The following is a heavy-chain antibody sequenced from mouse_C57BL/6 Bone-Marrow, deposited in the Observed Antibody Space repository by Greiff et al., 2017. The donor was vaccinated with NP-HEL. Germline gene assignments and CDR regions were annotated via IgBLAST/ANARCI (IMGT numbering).Heavy chain of an antibody. Sequence: QVQLKESGAELARPGASVKLSCKASGYTFTSYGISWVKQRTGQGLEWIGEIYPRSGNTYYNEKFKGKATLTADKSSSTAYMELRSLTSEDSAVYFCARVYYGSKGNYWGQGTTLTVSS. V-gene: IGHV1-81*01. CDR2: IYPRSGNT. J-gene: IGHJ2*01. CDR3: ARVYYGSKGNY. D-gene: IGHD1-1*01. CDR1: GYTFTSYG.